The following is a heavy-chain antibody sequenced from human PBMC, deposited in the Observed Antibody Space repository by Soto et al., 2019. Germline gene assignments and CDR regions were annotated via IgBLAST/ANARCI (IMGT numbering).Heavy chain of an antibody. Sequence: GGSLRLSCAASGFTFSSYWMSWVRQAPGKGLEWVANIKQDGSEKYYVDSVKGRFTISRDNAKNSLYLQMNSLRAEDTAVYYCARDPPEYSSSPPHFWGQGTLVTVSS. J-gene: IGHJ4*02. CDR3: ARDPPEYSSSPPHF. CDR2: IKQDGSEK. D-gene: IGHD6-6*01. CDR1: GFTFSSYW. V-gene: IGHV3-7*05.